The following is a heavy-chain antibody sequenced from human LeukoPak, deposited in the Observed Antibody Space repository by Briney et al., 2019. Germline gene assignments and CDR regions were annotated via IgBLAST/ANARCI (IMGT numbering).Heavy chain of an antibody. CDR1: GFTFSDYY. J-gene: IGHJ5*02. Sequence: PGGSLRLSCAASGFTFSDYYMSWIRQAPGKGPEWVSYISSSGSTIYYADSVKGRFTISRDNAKNSLYLQMNSLRAEDTAVYYCARHVYGDQNWFDPWGQGTLVTVSS. CDR3: ARHVYGDQNWFDP. CDR2: ISSSGSTI. V-gene: IGHV3-11*01. D-gene: IGHD4-17*01.